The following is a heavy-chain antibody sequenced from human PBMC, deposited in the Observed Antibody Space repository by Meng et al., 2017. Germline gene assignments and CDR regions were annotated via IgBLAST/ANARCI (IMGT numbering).Heavy chain of an antibody. CDR1: GFTFSSSW. D-gene: IGHD4-17*01. V-gene: IGHV3-52*01. J-gene: IGHJ4*02. CDR3: ARGDYGDYG. Sequence: GGSLRLSCAASGFTFSSSWMHWVCQAPEKGLEWVADIKCDGSEKYYVDSVKGRFTISRDNSKNTLYLQMNSLRAEDTAVYYCARGDYGDYGWGQGTLVTVSS. CDR2: IKCDGSEK.